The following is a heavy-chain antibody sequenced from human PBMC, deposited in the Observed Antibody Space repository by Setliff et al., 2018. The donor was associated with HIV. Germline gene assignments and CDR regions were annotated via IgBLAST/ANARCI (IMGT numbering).Heavy chain of an antibody. CDR3: TAVGSLAGRRPELN. CDR1: GSTFNKAW. Sequence: GGSLRLSCAASGSTFNKAWMNWVRQAPGKALEWVGRVKSDRDGGTVDYAAPVKGRFTISRDDSINTLYLQMNSLKTEDTAVYFCTAVGSLAGRRPELNWGRGTLVTVSS. CDR2: VKSDRDGGTV. V-gene: IGHV3-15*07. D-gene: IGHD6-6*01. J-gene: IGHJ4*02.